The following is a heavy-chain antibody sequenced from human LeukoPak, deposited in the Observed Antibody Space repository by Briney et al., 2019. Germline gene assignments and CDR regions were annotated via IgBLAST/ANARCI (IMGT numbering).Heavy chain of an antibody. CDR1: GGTFSSYA. V-gene: IGHV1-69*13. D-gene: IGHD4-23*01. CDR3: AREKYGGNLTPFDY. CDR2: IIPIFGTA. J-gene: IGHJ4*02. Sequence: SVKVSCKASGGTFSSYAISWVRQAPGQGLEWMGGIIPIFGTANYAQKFQGRVTITADESTSSAYMELSSLRSEDTAVYYCAREKYGGNLTPFDYWGQGTLVTVSS.